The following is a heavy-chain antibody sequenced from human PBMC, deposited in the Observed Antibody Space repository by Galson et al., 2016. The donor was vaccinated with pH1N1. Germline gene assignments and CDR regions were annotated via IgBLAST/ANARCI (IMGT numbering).Heavy chain of an antibody. CDR2: ISWNSGSI. V-gene: IGHV3-9*01. D-gene: IGHD5-24*01. J-gene: IGHJ1*01. CDR1: GFTFDDYA. CDR3: AKLDGYNWGYFQH. Sequence: SLRLSCAASGFTFDDYAMHRVRQAPGNGLEWVSGISWNSGSIGYADSVKGRFTISRVNAKNSLYLQMNSLRAEDTALYYCAKLDGYNWGYFQHWGQGTLDTVSS.